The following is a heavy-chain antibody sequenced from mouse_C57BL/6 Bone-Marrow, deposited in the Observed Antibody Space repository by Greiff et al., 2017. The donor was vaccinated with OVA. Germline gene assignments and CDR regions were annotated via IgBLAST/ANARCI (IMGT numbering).Heavy chain of an antibody. Sequence: DVKLVESGGGLVQPGGSLSLSCAASGFTFTDYYMSWVRQPPGKALEWLGFIRNKANGYTTEYSASVKGRFTISRDTYQSILYLQMNALRAEDSATYYCARSSYYSNFYAMDYWGQGTSVTVSS. D-gene: IGHD2-5*01. CDR3: ARSSYYSNFYAMDY. J-gene: IGHJ4*01. V-gene: IGHV7-3*01. CDR2: IRNKANGYTT. CDR1: GFTFTDYY.